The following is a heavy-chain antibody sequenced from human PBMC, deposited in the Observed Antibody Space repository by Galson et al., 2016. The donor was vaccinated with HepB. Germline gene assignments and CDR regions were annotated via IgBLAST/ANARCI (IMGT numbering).Heavy chain of an antibody. CDR1: GLTVSMNY. J-gene: IGHJ4*02. CDR2: IYAGGRT. V-gene: IGHV3-66*04. D-gene: IGHD1-14*01. Sequence: SLRLSCAASGLTVSMNYMAWVRQSPGKGLEWVSVIYAGGRTFYADSVKGRFTISRDNSTNTLYLQMDSLRVEYTAVYYCARQMYGNYFDYWGQGALVTVSS. CDR3: ARQMYGNYFDY.